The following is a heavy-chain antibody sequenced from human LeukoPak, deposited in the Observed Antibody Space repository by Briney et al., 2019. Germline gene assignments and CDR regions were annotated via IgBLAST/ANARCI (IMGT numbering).Heavy chain of an antibody. CDR3: TTDYYYDSSGLSDY. CDR1: GFTFSNAW. Sequence: KAGGSLRLSCAASGFTFSNAWMSWVRQAPGKGLEWVGRIKSKTDGGTTDYAAPVKGRFTISRDDSKNTLYLQMNSLKTEDTAVYYCTTDYYYDSSGLSDYWGQGTLVTVSS. CDR2: IKSKTDGGTT. J-gene: IGHJ4*02. D-gene: IGHD3-22*01. V-gene: IGHV3-15*01.